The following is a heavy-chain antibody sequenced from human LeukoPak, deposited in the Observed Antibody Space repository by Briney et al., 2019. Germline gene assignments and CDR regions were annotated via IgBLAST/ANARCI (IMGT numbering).Heavy chain of an antibody. J-gene: IGHJ4*02. D-gene: IGHD4-17*01. Sequence: GGSLRLSCAASGFTFSTYWVHWVRQAPGKGLVWVSRINPDGSRTDYSDSVEGRFTISRDNAKNSLYLQMNSLRAEDTAVYYCARDNSWRYGDYGGFFDYWGQGTLVTVSS. CDR2: INPDGSRT. CDR3: ARDNSWRYGDYGGFFDY. V-gene: IGHV3-74*01. CDR1: GFTFSTYW.